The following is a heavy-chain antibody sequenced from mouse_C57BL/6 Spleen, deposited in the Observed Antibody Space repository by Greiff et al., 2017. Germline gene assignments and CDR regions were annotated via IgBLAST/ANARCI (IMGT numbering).Heavy chain of an antibody. CDR3: ARLTAQVCFDD. CDR1: GYTFTSYW. CDR2: IDPSDSET. Sequence: QVQLQQPGAELVRPGSSVKLSCKASGYTFTSYWLHWVKQRPIQGLEWIGNIDPSDSETHYNQKFKDKATLTVDKSSSTAYMQLSSLTSEDSAVYYCARLTAQVCFDDWGQGTTLTVSS. J-gene: IGHJ2*01. V-gene: IGHV1-52*01. D-gene: IGHD3-2*02.